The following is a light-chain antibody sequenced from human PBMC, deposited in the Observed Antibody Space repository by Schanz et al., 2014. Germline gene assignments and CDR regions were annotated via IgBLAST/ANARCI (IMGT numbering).Light chain of an antibody. CDR2: EVS. V-gene: IGLV2-8*01. Sequence: QSALTQPPSASGSPGQSVTISCTGTSNDVGAYNYVSWYQQHPGKAPKLMIYEVSKRPSGVPDRFSGSKSGNTASLTVSGLQVEDEADYCCATWDDSLNGWVFGGGTKLTVL. CDR3: ATWDDSLNGWV. CDR1: SNDVGAYNY. J-gene: IGLJ3*02.